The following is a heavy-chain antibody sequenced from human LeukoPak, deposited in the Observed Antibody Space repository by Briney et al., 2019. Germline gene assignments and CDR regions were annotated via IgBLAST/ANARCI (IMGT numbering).Heavy chain of an antibody. CDR2: IYPGDYDT. CDR3: ARLMAGYCSGGSCLGTGLDY. Sequence: GESLQISCKGSGYSFTSYWIGWVRQMPGKGLEWMGIIYPGDYDTRYSPSFQGQVTISADKSISTAYLQWSSLKASDTAMYYCARLMAGYCSGGSCLGTGLDYWGQGTLVTVSS. J-gene: IGHJ4*02. CDR1: GYSFTSYW. D-gene: IGHD2-15*01. V-gene: IGHV5-51*01.